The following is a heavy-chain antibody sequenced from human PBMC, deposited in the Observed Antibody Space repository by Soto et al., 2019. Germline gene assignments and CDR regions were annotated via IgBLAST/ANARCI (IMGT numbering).Heavy chain of an antibody. J-gene: IGHJ4*02. CDR2: IDPSDSYT. CDR1: GYSFTTYW. V-gene: IGHV5-10-1*01. D-gene: IGHD4-4*01. Sequence: EVQLVQSGAEVKKPGESLRISCKGSGYSFTTYWVSWVRQMPGKGLEWMGRIDPSDSYTNYSPSFQGHVTMSADKSISTAYLQWSSLKASDTAIYYCARRHDYNDEDIDYWGQGTLVTVSS. CDR3: ARRHDYNDEDIDY.